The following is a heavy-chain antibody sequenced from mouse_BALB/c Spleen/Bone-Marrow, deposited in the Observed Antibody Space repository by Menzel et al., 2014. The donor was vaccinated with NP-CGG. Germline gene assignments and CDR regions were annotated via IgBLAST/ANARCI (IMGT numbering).Heavy chain of an antibody. CDR2: ILPGSGTA. J-gene: IGHJ2*01. V-gene: IGHV1-9*01. Sequence: QVQLQQSGAELMKPGASVKIFCKATGYTFSNYWIDWVKQRPGHGLEWIGEILPGSGTANYNEKFKGKATFTADTSSNTAYMQLSSLTPEDSALYYCARASVVPYYFDFWGQGTTLTVSS. CDR3: ARASVVPYYFDF. CDR1: GYTFSNYW. D-gene: IGHD1-1*01.